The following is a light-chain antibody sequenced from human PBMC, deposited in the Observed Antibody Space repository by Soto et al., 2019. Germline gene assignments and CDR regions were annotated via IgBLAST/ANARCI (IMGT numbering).Light chain of an antibody. CDR1: QDISNY. J-gene: IGKJ3*01. CDR2: DAS. V-gene: IGKV1-33*01. Sequence: DIQMTQSPSSLSASVGDRVTITCQASQDISNYLNWYQQKPGKAPKLLIYDASNLETGVPSRFSGSGSGTDFTFTISSLQPEDIATYYCQQYDNLPFGPGPKWISN. CDR3: QQYDNLP.